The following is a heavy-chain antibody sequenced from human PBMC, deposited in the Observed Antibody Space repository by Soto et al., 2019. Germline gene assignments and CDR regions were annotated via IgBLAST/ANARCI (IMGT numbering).Heavy chain of an antibody. D-gene: IGHD1-20*01. Sequence: PQTLSVTCTVSGGSISRYYWSWIRQPPGKGLEWIGYIYYSGITNYNPSLKSRVTISVDTSKNQFSLKLSSVTAADTAVYYCARYKSNYYYGMDVWGQGTTVT. J-gene: IGHJ6*02. CDR3: ARYKSNYYYGMDV. V-gene: IGHV4-59*01. CDR1: GGSISRYY. CDR2: IYYSGIT.